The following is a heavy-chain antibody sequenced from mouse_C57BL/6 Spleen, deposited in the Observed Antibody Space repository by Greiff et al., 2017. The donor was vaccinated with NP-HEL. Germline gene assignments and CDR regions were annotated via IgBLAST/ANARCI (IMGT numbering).Heavy chain of an antibody. J-gene: IGHJ4*01. Sequence: QVQLQQPGAELVKPGASVKLSCKASGYTFTSYWMHWVKQRPGQGLEWIGMIHPNSGSTNYNEKFKSKATLTVDKSSSTAYMQLSSLTSEDSAVYYWARAYDGYYEDAMDYWGQGTSVTVAS. CDR1: GYTFTSYW. D-gene: IGHD2-3*01. CDR2: IHPNSGST. V-gene: IGHV1-64*01. CDR3: ARAYDGYYEDAMDY.